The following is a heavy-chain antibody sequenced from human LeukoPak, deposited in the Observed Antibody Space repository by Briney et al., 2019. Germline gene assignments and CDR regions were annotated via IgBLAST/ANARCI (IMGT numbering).Heavy chain of an antibody. CDR3: ARETAAAGNWLDP. D-gene: IGHD6-13*01. J-gene: IGHJ5*02. Sequence: GGSVRLSCAASGFTFSSYWMHGVRQARWKGLVWVSRINGDGSSTSYADSVKGRFTISRDNDKNTLYMQMNSLRAEDTAVYSCARETAAAGNWLDPWGQGTLVTVSS. V-gene: IGHV3-74*01. CDR1: GFTFSSYW. CDR2: INGDGSST.